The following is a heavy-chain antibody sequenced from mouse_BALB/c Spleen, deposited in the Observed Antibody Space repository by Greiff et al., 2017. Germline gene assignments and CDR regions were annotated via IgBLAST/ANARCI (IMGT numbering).Heavy chain of an antibody. Sequence: VQLVESGPGLVAPSQSLSITCTVSGFSLTSYGVHWVRQPPGKGLEWLGVIWAGGSTNYNSALMSRLSISKDNSKSQVFLKMNSLQTDDTAMYYCARDRDGYLYAMDYWGQGTSVTVSS. CDR1: GFSLTSYG. J-gene: IGHJ4*01. D-gene: IGHD2-3*01. CDR2: IWAGGST. V-gene: IGHV2-9*02. CDR3: ARDRDGYLYAMDY.